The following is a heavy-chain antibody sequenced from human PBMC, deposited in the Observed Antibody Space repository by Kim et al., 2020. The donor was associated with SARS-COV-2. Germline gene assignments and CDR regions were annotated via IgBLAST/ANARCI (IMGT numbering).Heavy chain of an antibody. CDR3: ARGRSEYFGSGRARSFDL. V-gene: IGHV4-34*01. D-gene: IGHD3-10*01. CDR2: ITQTGTS. Sequence: SETLSLTCAVYGRSFSGYYWTWIRQAPGTGLQWIWEITQTGTSNYDPSFRGRVTISVAASEKQFSLVLTSATAADTAVYYCARGRSEYFGSGRARSFDLWGRGSLVPVSS. J-gene: IGHJ2*01. CDR1: GRSFSGYY.